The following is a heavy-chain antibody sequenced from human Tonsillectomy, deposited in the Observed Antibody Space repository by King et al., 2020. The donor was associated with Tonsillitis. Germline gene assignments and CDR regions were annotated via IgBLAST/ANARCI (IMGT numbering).Heavy chain of an antibody. Sequence: VQLVESGGGVVQPGRSLRLSCAASGFTFSSFGMHWVRQAPGKGLEWVAVIWYDGSKEYYADSVKGRFTVSRDDAKNTVYLQMDRLRAEDTALYYCVGDRGNWFDPWGQGTLVTVSS. V-gene: IGHV3-33*01. CDR3: VGDRGNWFDP. CDR2: IWYDGSKE. CDR1: GFTFSSFG. J-gene: IGHJ5*02.